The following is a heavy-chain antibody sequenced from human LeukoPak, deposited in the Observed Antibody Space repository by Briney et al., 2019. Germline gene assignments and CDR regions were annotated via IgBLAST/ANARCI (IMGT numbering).Heavy chain of an antibody. V-gene: IGHV3-23*01. D-gene: IGHD3-22*01. CDR1: GFTFSSYW. CDR2: ISGGGGRT. Sequence: GGSLRLSCAASGFTFSSYWMNWARQAPGKGLEWVSAISGGGGRTYYADSVKGRFTISRDNSKNTLYLQMNSLRAEDTAVYYCAKGTGYCDSSGYDPFDIWGQGTMVTVSS. CDR3: AKGTGYCDSSGYDPFDI. J-gene: IGHJ3*02.